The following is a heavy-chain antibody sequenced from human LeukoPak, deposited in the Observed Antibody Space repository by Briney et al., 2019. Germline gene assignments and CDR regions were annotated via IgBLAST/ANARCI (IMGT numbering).Heavy chain of an antibody. Sequence: GRSLRLSCAASGFTFSSYGMHWVRQAPGKGLEWVAVIWYDGSNKYYADSVKGRFTISRDNSKNTLYLQMNSLRAEDTAVYYCARDLCSRYYYYYGMDVWGKGTTVTVSS. CDR3: ARDLCSRYYYYYGMDV. D-gene: IGHD6-13*01. J-gene: IGHJ6*04. CDR2: IWYDGSNK. V-gene: IGHV3-33*01. CDR1: GFTFSSYG.